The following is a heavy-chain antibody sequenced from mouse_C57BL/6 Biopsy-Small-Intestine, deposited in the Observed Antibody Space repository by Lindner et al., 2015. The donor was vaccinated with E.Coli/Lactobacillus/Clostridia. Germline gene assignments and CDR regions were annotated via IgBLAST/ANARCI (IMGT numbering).Heavy chain of an antibody. V-gene: IGHV1-39*01. D-gene: IGHD1-1*01. CDR3: ARRLLEGFAY. CDR1: GYSLTDNN. CDR2: IVPNYGTA. Sequence: VQLQESGPELVKPGASVKISCKASGYSLTDNNMNRVKQSNGKSLEWIGVIVPNYGTATYNQNFEGKATLTVDQSSSTAYMQLNSLTSDDSAVYYCARRLLEGFAYWGQGTLVTVSA. J-gene: IGHJ3*01.